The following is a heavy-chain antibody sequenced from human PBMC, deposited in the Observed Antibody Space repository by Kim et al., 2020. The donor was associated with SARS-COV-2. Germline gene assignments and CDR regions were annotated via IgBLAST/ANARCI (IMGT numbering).Heavy chain of an antibody. CDR3: AKDRAGGLLCYGDCDY. CDR2: ISGSGDTT. V-gene: IGHV3-23*01. Sequence: GGSLRLSCAASGFTFSSYAMSWVRLAPGKGLEWVSTISGSGDTTYHADSVKGRFTISRDNSKNTLYLQMNSLRAEDTAIYYCAKDRAGGLLCYGDCDYWG. CDR1: GFTFSSYA. D-gene: IGHD3-10*01. J-gene: IGHJ4*01.